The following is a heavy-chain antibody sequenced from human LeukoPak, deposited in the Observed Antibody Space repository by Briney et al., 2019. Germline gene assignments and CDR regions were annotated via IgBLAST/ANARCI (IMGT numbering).Heavy chain of an antibody. CDR2: IFYSGRT. CDR3: TRRAGSLDL. Sequence: SETLSLTCTVSGGSINNFYWSWIRQPPGKGLEWIGSIFYSGRTAYNSSLKSRLTISVDTSKNQFSLELTSVTAADTAVYYCTRRAGSLDLWGRGTLVTVSS. J-gene: IGHJ2*01. CDR1: GGSINNFY. V-gene: IGHV4-59*08. D-gene: IGHD4/OR15-4a*01.